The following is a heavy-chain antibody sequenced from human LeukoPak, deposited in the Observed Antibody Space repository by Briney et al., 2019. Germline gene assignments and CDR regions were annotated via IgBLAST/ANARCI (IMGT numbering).Heavy chain of an antibody. D-gene: IGHD2-21*02. CDR3: ARQRTSMVVTARNWFDP. Sequence: SETLSLTCTVSGGSISSYYWSWVRQPAGKGLEWIGRIYTSGSTNYNPSLKSRVTMSVDTSKNQFSLKLSSVTAADTAVYYCARQRTSMVVTARNWFDPWGQGTLVTVSS. CDR1: GGSISSYY. CDR2: IYTSGST. V-gene: IGHV4-4*07. J-gene: IGHJ5*02.